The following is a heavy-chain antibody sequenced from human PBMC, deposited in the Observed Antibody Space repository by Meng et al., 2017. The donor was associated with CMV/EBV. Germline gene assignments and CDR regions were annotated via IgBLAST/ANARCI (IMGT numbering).Heavy chain of an antibody. CDR2: IISIFGTA. CDR1: GGTFSSYA. J-gene: IGHJ3*02. V-gene: IGHV1-69*05. D-gene: IGHD6-13*01. Sequence: SVKVSCKASGGTFSSYAFIRVRQPPGQGLEWMGGIISIFGTADYAQKFQGRVTITTDESTSTAYMELSSLRSEDTAVYYCARTPQIATAGEQYAFDIWGQGTMVTVSS. CDR3: ARTPQIATAGEQYAFDI.